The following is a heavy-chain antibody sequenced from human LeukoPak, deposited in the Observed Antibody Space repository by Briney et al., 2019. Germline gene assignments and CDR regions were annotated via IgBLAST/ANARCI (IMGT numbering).Heavy chain of an antibody. Sequence: ASVKVSCKASGYMFTNYAVQWVRQAPGQRLEWLGWVNPGNGDTRYSQKFQGRVTITGDTPATTAYMELNSLTAEDTAVYYCSRDRWHCRVNCDSVYYYSLDVWGQGTTVAVSS. V-gene: IGHV1-3*01. CDR3: SRDRWHCRVNCDSVYYYSLDV. CDR2: VNPGNGDT. J-gene: IGHJ6*02. CDR1: GYMFTNYA. D-gene: IGHD1-1*01.